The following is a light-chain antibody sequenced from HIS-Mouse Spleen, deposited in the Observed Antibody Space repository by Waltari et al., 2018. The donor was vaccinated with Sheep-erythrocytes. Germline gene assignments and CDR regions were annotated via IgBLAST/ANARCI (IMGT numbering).Light chain of an antibody. V-gene: IGKV1-5*03. CDR1: QSISSW. CDR3: QQYNSYPLT. Sequence: DIQMTQSPSTLSASVGDRVTITCRASQSISSWLAWYQQKPGKAPKILIYKASSLESGGPTRFSGSGSGTEFTLTISSLQPDDFATYYCQQYNSYPLTFGGGTKVEIK. CDR2: KAS. J-gene: IGKJ4*01.